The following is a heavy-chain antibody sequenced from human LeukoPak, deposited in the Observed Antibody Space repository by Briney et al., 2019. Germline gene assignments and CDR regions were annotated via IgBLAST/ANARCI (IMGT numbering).Heavy chain of an antibody. D-gene: IGHD2-2*01. CDR1: GYTFTGYY. CDR3: ARDRTHCSSTSCYLPFGY. CDR2: ISAYNGNT. Sequence: ASVKVSCKASGYTFTGYYMHWVRQAPGQGLEWMGWISAYNGNTNYAQKLQGRVTMTTDTSTSTAYMELRSLRSDDTAVYYCARDRTHCSSTSCYLPFGYWGQGTLVTVSS. V-gene: IGHV1-18*04. J-gene: IGHJ4*02.